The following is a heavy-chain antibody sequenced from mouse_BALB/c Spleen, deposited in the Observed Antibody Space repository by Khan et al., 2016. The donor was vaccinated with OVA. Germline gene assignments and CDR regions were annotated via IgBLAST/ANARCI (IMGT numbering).Heavy chain of an antibody. Sequence: QIQLVQSGPELKKPGETVKISCKASGYTFTNYGMNWVKQAPGKGLKWMGWINTYTGEPTYADDFKGRFAFSLETSASTAYLQINNLKNEDTATYCCARSGLLRYALDYWGQGTSVTVSS. CDR1: GYTFTNYG. J-gene: IGHJ4*01. CDR3: ARSGLLRYALDY. D-gene: IGHD1-1*01. V-gene: IGHV9-3-1*01. CDR2: INTYTGEP.